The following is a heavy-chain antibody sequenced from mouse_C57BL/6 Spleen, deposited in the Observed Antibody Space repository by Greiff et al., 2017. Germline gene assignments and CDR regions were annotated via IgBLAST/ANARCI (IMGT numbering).Heavy chain of an antibody. J-gene: IGHJ2*01. D-gene: IGHD1-1*01. CDR3: TTPPTVVSDY. V-gene: IGHV1-15*01. Sequence: VKLMESGAELVRPGASVTLSCKASGYTFTDYEMHWVKQTPVHGLEWIGAIDPETGGTAYNQKFKGKAILTADKSSSTAYMELRSLTSEDSAVYYCTTPPTVVSDYWGQGTTLTVSS. CDR1: GYTFTDYE. CDR2: IDPETGGT.